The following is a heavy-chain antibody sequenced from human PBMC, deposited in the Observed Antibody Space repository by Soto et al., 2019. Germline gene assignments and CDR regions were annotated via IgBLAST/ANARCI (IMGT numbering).Heavy chain of an antibody. V-gene: IGHV1-2*04. CDR1: GYTFTGYY. J-gene: IGHJ5*02. CDR3: ARAGPGGYAARWFDP. Sequence: ASVKVSCKASGYTFTGYYMHWVRQAPGQGLEWMGWINPNSGGTNYAQKFQGWVTMTRDTSISTAYMELSRLRSDDTAVYYCARAGPGGYAARWFDPWGQGTLVTVSS. CDR2: INPNSGGT. D-gene: IGHD3-22*01.